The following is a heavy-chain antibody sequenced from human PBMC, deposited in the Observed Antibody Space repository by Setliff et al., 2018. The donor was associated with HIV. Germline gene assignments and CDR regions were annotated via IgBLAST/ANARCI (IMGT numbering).Heavy chain of an antibody. CDR1: GGSFSGYY. CDR2: IKHNGNS. Sequence: SETLSLTCAVYGGSFSGYYWGWIRHPPGKGLEWIGEIKHNGNSNSNPSLKSRLTLSVDTSKNQFSLKLKSVTAADTAVYYCARVTYFYYYYMDVWGQGPTVTVSS. D-gene: IGHD5-18*01. J-gene: IGHJ6*02. CDR3: ARVTYFYYYYMDV. V-gene: IGHV4-34*01.